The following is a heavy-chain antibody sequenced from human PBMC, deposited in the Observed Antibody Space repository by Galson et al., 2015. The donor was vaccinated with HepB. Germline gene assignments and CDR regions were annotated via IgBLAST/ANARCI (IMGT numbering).Heavy chain of an antibody. CDR2: ISWNSGSI. J-gene: IGHJ6*02. V-gene: IGHV3-9*01. D-gene: IGHD1-7*01. CDR1: GFTFDDYA. Sequence: SLRLSCAASGFTFDDYALHWVRQAPGKGLEWVSGISWNSGSIGYADSVKGRFTISRDNAKNSLYLQMNSLRAEDTAVYYCARFQLELRPSDYYYYYGMDVWGQGTTVTVSS. CDR3: ARFQLELRPSDYYYYYGMDV.